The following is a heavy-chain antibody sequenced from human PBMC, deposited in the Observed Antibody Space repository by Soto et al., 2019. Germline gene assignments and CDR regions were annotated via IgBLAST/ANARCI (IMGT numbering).Heavy chain of an antibody. Sequence: GESLKISCKGSGYSFAGYWITWVRQKPGKGLEWMGRIDPSDSQTYYSPSFRGHVTISVTKSITTVFLQWSSLRASDTAMYYCARQPYDSDTGPNCQYYFDYWGQGTPVTVSS. CDR1: GYSFAGYW. CDR3: ARQPYDSDTGPNCQYYFDY. D-gene: IGHD5-18*01. V-gene: IGHV5-10-1*01. CDR2: IDPSDSQT. J-gene: IGHJ4*02.